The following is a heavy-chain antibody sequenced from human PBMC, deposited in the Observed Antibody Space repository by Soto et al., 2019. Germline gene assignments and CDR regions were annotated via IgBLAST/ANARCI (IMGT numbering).Heavy chain of an antibody. D-gene: IGHD3-22*01. CDR3: ARGYYDRSGYFFEY. CDR1: GFIFSDYS. V-gene: IGHV3-21*01. Sequence: GGSLRLSCAASGFIFSDYSMNWVRHAPGKGLEWVSSISSTSSYIYYADSLKGRFTISRDNAKNSLYLQMNSLRVEDAAVYYCARGYYDRSGYFFEYWGQGTLVTVSS. CDR2: ISSTSSYI. J-gene: IGHJ4*02.